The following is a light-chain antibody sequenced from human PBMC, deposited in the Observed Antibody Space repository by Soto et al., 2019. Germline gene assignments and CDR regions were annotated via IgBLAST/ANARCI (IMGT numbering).Light chain of an antibody. CDR1: SSDVGGYNY. Sequence: QSVLTQPPSASGSPGQSVTISCTGTSSDVGGYNYVSWYQQRPGKAPKLMIYEVSKRPSGVPDRFSGSKSDNTASLTVSGLQAEDEADYYCQSYDNSLSGSGVFGGGTKLTVL. CDR3: QSYDNSLSGSGV. V-gene: IGLV2-8*01. CDR2: EVS. J-gene: IGLJ3*02.